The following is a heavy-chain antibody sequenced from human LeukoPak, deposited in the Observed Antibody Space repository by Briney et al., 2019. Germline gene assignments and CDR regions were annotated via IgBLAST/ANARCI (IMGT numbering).Heavy chain of an antibody. CDR3: ATIMITFGGVIVMPWAFDI. CDR2: FDPEDGET. J-gene: IGHJ3*02. CDR1: GYTLTELS. V-gene: IGHV1-24*01. Sequence: ASVKVSCKVSGYTLTELSMHWVRQAPGKGLEWMGGFDPEDGETIYAQKFQGRVTMTEDTSTGTAYMELSSLRSENTAVYYCATIMITFGGVIVMPWAFDIWGQGTMVTVSS. D-gene: IGHD3-16*02.